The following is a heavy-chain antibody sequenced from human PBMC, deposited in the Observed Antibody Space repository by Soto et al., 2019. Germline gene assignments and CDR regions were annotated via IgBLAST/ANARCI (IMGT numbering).Heavy chain of an antibody. CDR2: IYSGGYT. CDR1: GFTVSNNY. Sequence: EVQLVESGGGLIQPGGSLRLSCAVSGFTVSNNYMSWVRQAPGKGLEGVSVIYSGGYTAYGDSVKGRFTISRDNSKNTLFLQSNSRRAGDPALFFWATQRGGGGYWGQGTLVTVSS. V-gene: IGHV3-53*01. CDR3: ATQRGGGGY. D-gene: IGHD6-25*01. J-gene: IGHJ4*02.